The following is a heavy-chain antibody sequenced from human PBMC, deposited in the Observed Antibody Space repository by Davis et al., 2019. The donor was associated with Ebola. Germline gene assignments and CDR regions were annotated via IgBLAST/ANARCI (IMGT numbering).Heavy chain of an antibody. CDR1: GFTFSSYG. Sequence: PGGSLRLSCAASGFTFSSYGMHWVCQAPGQGLARVALISYDGSNKNSADSVKGRFTISRDNLKNTLYLQMNSLRADDTVVYYCAKGHGLVPAAISYWGQGTLVTVSS. V-gene: IGHV3-30*18. D-gene: IGHD2-2*01. J-gene: IGHJ4*02. CDR3: AKGHGLVPAAISY. CDR2: ISYDGSNK.